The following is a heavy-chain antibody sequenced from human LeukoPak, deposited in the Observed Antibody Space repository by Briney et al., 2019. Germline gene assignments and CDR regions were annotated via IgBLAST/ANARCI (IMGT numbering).Heavy chain of an antibody. CDR1: GGSFSGYY. Sequence: PSETLSLTCAVYGGSFSGYYWSWIRQPPGKGLEWIGEINHSGSTNYNPSLKSRVTISVDTSKNRFSLKLSSVTAADTAVYYCASSTPLTYYDFWSGLSGGYYYGMDVWGQGTTVTVSS. D-gene: IGHD3-3*01. CDR3: ASSTPLTYYDFWSGLSGGYYYGMDV. CDR2: INHSGST. J-gene: IGHJ6*02. V-gene: IGHV4-34*01.